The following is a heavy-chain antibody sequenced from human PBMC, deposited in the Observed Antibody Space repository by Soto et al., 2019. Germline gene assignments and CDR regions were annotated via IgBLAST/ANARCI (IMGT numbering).Heavy chain of an antibody. CDR2: IWYDGSNK. V-gene: IGHV3-33*01. Sequence: PGGSLRLSCAASGFTFSSYGMHWVRQAPGKGLEWVAVIWYDGSNKYYADSVKGRFTISRDNSKNTLYLQMNSLRAEDTAVYYCARDLEAITMIVGGAFDIWGQGTMVTV. D-gene: IGHD3-22*01. CDR1: GFTFSSYG. CDR3: ARDLEAITMIVGGAFDI. J-gene: IGHJ3*02.